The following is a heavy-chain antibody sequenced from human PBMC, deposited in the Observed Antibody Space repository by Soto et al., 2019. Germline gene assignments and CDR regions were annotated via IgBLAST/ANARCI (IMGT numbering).Heavy chain of an antibody. CDR2: IIPILGIA. CDR3: ARAHYYGSRSPGYNWFDP. D-gene: IGHD3-10*01. Sequence: QVQLVQSGAEVKKPGSSVKVSCKASGGTFSSYTISWVRQAPGQGLEWMGRIIPILGIANYAQKFQGRVTITADKSTSTAYMELSSLRSEDTAVYYCARAHYYGSRSPGYNWFDPWGQGTLVTVSS. CDR1: GGTFSSYT. V-gene: IGHV1-69*02. J-gene: IGHJ5*02.